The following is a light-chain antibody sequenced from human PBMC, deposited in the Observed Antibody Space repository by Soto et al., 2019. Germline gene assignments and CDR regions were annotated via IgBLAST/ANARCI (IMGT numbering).Light chain of an antibody. V-gene: IGKV1-39*01. Sequence: DIQMTQSPSSLSASVGDTVTITCRASQSISVYLNWYQQKPGKGPKLLIYAASNLLSGVPSRFSGSGSGTDFTLTINSPQPEDFATYYCQESYSTPPDVYTFGQGTKLEIK. CDR1: QSISVY. CDR3: QESYSTPPDVYT. CDR2: AAS. J-gene: IGKJ2*01.